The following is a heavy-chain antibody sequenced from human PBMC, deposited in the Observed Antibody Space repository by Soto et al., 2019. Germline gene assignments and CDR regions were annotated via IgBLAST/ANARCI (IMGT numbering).Heavy chain of an antibody. Sequence: GGSLRLSCAGSGFTFSDYYMTCIRQAPGKGLEWVSYISYGSSYTNYADSVKGRFTISRDNAKNSLFLHMNNLRTEDTAVYFCARDPNNSSSWWIDPRGRGAMVTVSS. V-gene: IGHV3-11*06. CDR3: ARDPNNSSSWWIDP. D-gene: IGHD6-6*01. CDR1: GFTFSDYY. CDR2: ISYGSSYT. J-gene: IGHJ5*02.